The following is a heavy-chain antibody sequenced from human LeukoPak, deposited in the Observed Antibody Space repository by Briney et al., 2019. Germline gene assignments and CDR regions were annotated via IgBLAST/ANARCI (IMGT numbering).Heavy chain of an antibody. J-gene: IGHJ4*02. CDR2: IYPGDSDT. CDR1: RYSFTSYW. V-gene: IGHV5-51*01. Sequence: VESLQISCQGSRYSFTSYWIGWVRQTPGKGLEWMGIIYPGDSDTRYSPSFQGQVTISADKSISTAYLQWNSLKASDTAMYYCARFVGACSGGSCYSDYWGQGTLVTVSS. CDR3: ARFVGACSGGSCYSDY. D-gene: IGHD2-15*01.